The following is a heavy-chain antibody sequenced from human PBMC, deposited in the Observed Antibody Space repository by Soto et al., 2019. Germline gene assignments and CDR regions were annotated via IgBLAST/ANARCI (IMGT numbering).Heavy chain of an antibody. D-gene: IGHD1-20*01. J-gene: IGHJ6*02. CDR3: ATALLTGTTRRGMDV. Sequence: ASVKVSCKVSGYTLTELSMHWVRQAPGKGLEWMGGFDPEDGETIYAQKFQGRVTMTEDTSTDTAYMELSSLRSEDTAVYYCATALLTGTTRRGMDVWGQGTTVTVSS. V-gene: IGHV1-24*01. CDR1: GYTLTELS. CDR2: FDPEDGET.